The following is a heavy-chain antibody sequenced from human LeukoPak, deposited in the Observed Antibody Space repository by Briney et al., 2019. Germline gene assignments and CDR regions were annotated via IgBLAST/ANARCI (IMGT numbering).Heavy chain of an antibody. CDR2: ISWNSGSI. CDR3: AKGRRLAVAGAFDY. J-gene: IGHJ4*02. D-gene: IGHD6-19*01. V-gene: IGHV3-9*01. CDR1: GSTFDDYA. Sequence: PGGSLRLSCAASGSTFDDYAMHWVRQAPGKGLEWVSGISWNSGSIGYADSVKGRFTISRDNAKNSLYLQMTSLRAEDTALYYCAKGRRLAVAGAFDYWGQGTLVTVSS.